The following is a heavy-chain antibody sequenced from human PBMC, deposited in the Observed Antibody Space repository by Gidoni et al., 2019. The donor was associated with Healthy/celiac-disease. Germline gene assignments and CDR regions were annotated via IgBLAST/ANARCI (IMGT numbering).Heavy chain of an antibody. D-gene: IGHD6-6*01. V-gene: IGHV3-30-3*01. CDR2: ISYDGSNK. CDR1: GSTFSSYA. Sequence: QVQLVESGGGVVQPGRSMRLSGAASGSTFSSYAMHWGRQAQGKGLDWVAVISYDGSNKYYADSVKGRFTISRYNSKNTLDLQMNSLRAEDTAVYYCAREKSISARYDYWGQGTLVTVSS. CDR3: AREKSISARYDY. J-gene: IGHJ4*02.